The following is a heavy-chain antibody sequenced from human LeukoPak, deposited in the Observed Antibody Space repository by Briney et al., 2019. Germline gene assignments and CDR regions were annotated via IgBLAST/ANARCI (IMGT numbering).Heavy chain of an antibody. CDR3: ARELTSSGPDF. J-gene: IGHJ4*02. V-gene: IGHV3-30-3*01. Sequence: PGGSLRLSCAASGFTFSSYAMHWVRQAPGKGLEWVAVISYDGSNKYYADSVKGRFTISRDNAKNSLYLQMNSLRAEDTAVYYCARELTSSGPDFWGPGTLVTVSS. CDR2: ISYDGSNK. CDR1: GFTFSSYA. D-gene: IGHD5-12*01.